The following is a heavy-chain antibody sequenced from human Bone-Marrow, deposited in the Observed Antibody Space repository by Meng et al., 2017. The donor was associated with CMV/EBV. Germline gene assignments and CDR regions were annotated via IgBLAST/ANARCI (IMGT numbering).Heavy chain of an antibody. CDR2: IYYSGST. J-gene: IGHJ6*02. CDR3: GRSNYYYYGMDV. CDR1: GGSIGSYY. Sequence: ESLKISCSVSGGSIGSYYWSWIRQPPGKGLEWIGNIYYSGSTNYNPFLKSRVAISVDTSKNQFSLNLTSVTAADTAVYYCGRSNYYYYGMDVWGQGTSVTVSS. V-gene: IGHV4-59*01.